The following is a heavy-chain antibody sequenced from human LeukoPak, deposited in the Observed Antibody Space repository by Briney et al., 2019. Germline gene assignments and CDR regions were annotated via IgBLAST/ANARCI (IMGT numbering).Heavy chain of an antibody. CDR2: TSYDGSNK. V-gene: IGHV3-30-3*01. Sequence: QAGGSLTLSCAASGFTFSSYAMHWVRPAPGKGREWVAVTSYDGSNKYYADSVKGRFTISRDNSKNTLYLQMNSLGAEDTAVYYCARGTDYYDSSGYYFVWVAGSREAESAFDIWGQGTMVTVSS. D-gene: IGHD3-22*01. CDR1: GFTFSSYA. CDR3: ARGTDYYDSSGYYFVWVAGSREAESAFDI. J-gene: IGHJ3*02.